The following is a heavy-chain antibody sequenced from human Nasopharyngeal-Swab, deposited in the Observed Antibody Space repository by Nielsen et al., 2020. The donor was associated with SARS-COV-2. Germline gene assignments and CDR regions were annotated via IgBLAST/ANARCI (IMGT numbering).Heavy chain of an antibody. V-gene: IGHV4-59*01. CDR3: ARWFPRYYYYGMDV. D-gene: IGHD3-10*01. CDR1: GGSISSYY. Sequence: SETLSLTCTVSGGSISSYYWSWIRQPPGKGLEWIGYIYYSGSTHYNPSLKSRVTISVDTSKNQFSLKLSSVTAADTAVYYCARWFPRYYYYGMDVWGQGTTVTVSS. CDR2: IYYSGST. J-gene: IGHJ6*02.